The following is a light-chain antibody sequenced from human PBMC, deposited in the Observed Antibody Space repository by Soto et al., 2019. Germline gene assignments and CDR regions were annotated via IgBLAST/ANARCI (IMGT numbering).Light chain of an antibody. CDR1: QRISRY. CDR3: QQNYRNTPWT. CDR2: AAS. Sequence: DIEMTQSPSSLSACIGETVTVTCRASQRISRYLNWYQQKPGKAPTLLISAASSLERGVPLRFSGGGSGTEFTLTISSLQPEDFATYYCQQNYRNTPWTFGQGTKVDIK. V-gene: IGKV1-39*01. J-gene: IGKJ1*01.